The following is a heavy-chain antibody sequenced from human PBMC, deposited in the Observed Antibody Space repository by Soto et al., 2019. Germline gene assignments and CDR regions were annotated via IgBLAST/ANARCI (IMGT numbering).Heavy chain of an antibody. V-gene: IGHV6-1*01. CDR1: GDSVSSNSAA. CDR3: AGVAWFRGMDV. Sequence: PSQTLSLTCAISGDSVSSNSAAWIWIRQSPSRGLEWLGRTYYRSRWDNDYAVSVKSRITIDPDTSKNQFSLHLYSVTPEDTAVYYCAGVAWFRGMDVWGQGTTVTVSS. D-gene: IGHD2-21*01. CDR2: TYYRSRWDN. J-gene: IGHJ6*02.